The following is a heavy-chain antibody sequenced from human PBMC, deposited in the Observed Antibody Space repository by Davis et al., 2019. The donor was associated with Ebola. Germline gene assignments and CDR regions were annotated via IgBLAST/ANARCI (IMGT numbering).Heavy chain of an antibody. V-gene: IGHV3-7*03. CDR3: ARDVRVVPAAIDY. CDR1: GSTFSSYW. CDR2: IKQDGSEK. Sequence: PGGSLRLSCAASGSTFSSYWMSWVRQAPGKGLEWVANIKQDGSEKYYVDSVKGRFTISRDNAKNSLYLQMNSLRAEDTAVYYCARDVRVVPAAIDYWGQGTLVTVSS. D-gene: IGHD2-2*01. J-gene: IGHJ4*02.